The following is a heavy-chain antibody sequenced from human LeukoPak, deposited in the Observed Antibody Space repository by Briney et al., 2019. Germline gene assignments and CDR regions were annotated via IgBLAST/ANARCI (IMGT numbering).Heavy chain of an antibody. J-gene: IGHJ4*02. V-gene: IGHV3-30-3*01. D-gene: IGHD2-2*02. CDR1: GFTFTNYA. CDR2: ISYDENNK. Sequence: PGGSLRLSCAASGFTFTNYAMYWVRQAPGKGLEWVAVISYDENNKYYADSVEGRFTISRDNSKNTLYLQMNSLRAEDTAVYYCARGSYEYCSSTSCYISPFDYWGQGTLVTVSS. CDR3: ARGSYEYCSSTSCYISPFDY.